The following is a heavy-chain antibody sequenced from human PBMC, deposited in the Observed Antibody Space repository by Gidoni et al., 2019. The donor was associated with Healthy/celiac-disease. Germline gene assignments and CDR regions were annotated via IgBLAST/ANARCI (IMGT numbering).Heavy chain of an antibody. Sequence: EVQLVESGGGLVQPGGSLKLSCAASGFPFRGSAMHWVRQASGKGLEWVGRIRSKANSYATAYAASVKGRFTISRDDSKNTAYLQMNSLKTEDTAVYYCTVDYYDSSGHDYWGQGTLVTVSS. CDR3: TVDYYDSSGHDY. D-gene: IGHD3-22*01. V-gene: IGHV3-73*01. CDR2: IRSKANSYAT. CDR1: GFPFRGSA. J-gene: IGHJ4*02.